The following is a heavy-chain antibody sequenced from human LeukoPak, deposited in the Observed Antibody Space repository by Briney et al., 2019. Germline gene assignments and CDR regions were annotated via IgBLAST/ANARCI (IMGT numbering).Heavy chain of an antibody. J-gene: IGHJ4*02. CDR2: ISDGGDTT. CDR3: AKTQGFFDH. CDR1: GFTFSNNG. V-gene: IGHV3-23*01. Sequence: GGSLRLSCAASGFTFSNNGMTWVRQAPGKGMEWVTGISDGGDTTYDAGSVEGRFTVSRDNSKNILYLQMNSLRAEDTAIYYCAKTQGFFDHWGQGSLVTVSS.